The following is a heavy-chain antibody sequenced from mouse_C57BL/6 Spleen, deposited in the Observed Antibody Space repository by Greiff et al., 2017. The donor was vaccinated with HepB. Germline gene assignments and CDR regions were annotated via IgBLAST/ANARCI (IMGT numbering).Heavy chain of an antibody. V-gene: IGHV5-9-1*02. D-gene: IGHD1-1*01. CDR3: TRAYYYDSSYGDYFDY. CDR1: GFTFSSYA. J-gene: IGHJ2*01. CDR2: ISSGGDYI. Sequence: DVKLVESGEGLVKPGGSLKLSCAASGFTFSSYAMSWVRQTPEKRLEWVAYISSGGDYIYYADTVKGRFTISSDNARNTLYLHMSSLKSEDTAMYYCTRAYYYDSSYGDYFDYWGQGTTLTVSS.